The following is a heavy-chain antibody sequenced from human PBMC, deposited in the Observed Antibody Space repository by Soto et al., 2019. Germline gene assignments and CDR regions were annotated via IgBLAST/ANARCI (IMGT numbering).Heavy chain of an antibody. D-gene: IGHD2-2*01. J-gene: IGHJ3*02. CDR3: ARASAVVVPAANDAFDI. CDR1: GGTFSSYT. Sequence: VQLVQSGAEVKKPGSSVKVSCKASGGTFSSYTISWVRQAPGQGLEWMGRIIPILGIANYAQKFQGRVTITADKSTSTAYMELSSLRSEDTAVYYCARASAVVVPAANDAFDIWGQGTMVTVSS. V-gene: IGHV1-69*02. CDR2: IIPILGIA.